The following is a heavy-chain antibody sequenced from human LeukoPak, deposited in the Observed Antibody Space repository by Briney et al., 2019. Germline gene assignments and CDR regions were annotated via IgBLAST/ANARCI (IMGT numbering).Heavy chain of an antibody. CDR3: ARRPRAGWFDP. CDR1: GGSTSSSSYY. CDR2: IYYSGST. J-gene: IGHJ5*02. Sequence: SETLSLTCTVSGGSTSSSSYYWGWIRQPPGKGLEWIGSIYYSGSTYYNPSLKSRVTISVDTSKNQFSLRLRSVTAADTAVYYCARRPRAGWFDPWGQGTLVTVSS. V-gene: IGHV4-39*01.